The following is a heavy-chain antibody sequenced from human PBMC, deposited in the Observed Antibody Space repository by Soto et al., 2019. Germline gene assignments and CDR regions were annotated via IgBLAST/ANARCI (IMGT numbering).Heavy chain of an antibody. CDR2: IWYDGSNK. V-gene: IGHV3-33*01. J-gene: IGHJ4*02. CDR3: ARGDYYGSAPSDY. D-gene: IGHD3-10*01. CDR1: GFTFSSYG. Sequence: GGSPRLSCAASGFTFSSYGMHWVRQAPGKGLEWVAVIWYDGSNKYYADSVKGRFTISRDNSKNTLYLQMNSLRAEDTAVYYCARGDYYGSAPSDYWGQGTLVTVSS.